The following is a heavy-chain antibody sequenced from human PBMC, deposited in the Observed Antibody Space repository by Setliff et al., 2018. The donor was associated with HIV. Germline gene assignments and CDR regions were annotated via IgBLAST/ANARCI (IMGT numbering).Heavy chain of an antibody. CDR2: INHRGIA. V-gene: IGHV4-34*06. Sequence: SETLSLTCTVYGGSFSGYYWTWIRQSPSGLEWIGEINHRGIANSSPSLKSRVSISLDTSKSQFSLKLGSVTAADTAVYFCSTVVTLAYCHDGLCPAFDSWGQGALVTVSS. CDR3: STVVTLAYCHDGLCPAFDS. D-gene: IGHD2-8*01. CDR1: GGSFSGYY. J-gene: IGHJ4*02.